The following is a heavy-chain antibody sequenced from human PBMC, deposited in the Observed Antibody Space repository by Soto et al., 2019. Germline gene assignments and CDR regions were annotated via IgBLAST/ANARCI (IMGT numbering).Heavy chain of an antibody. CDR3: AREVRDIVVVVAATANQYYFDY. V-gene: IGHV1-3*01. CDR1: GYTLTSYA. CDR2: INAGNGNT. D-gene: IGHD2-15*01. Sequence: ASVKGSCKASGYTLTSYAVHWVRQAPGQRLEWMGWINAGNGNTKYSQKFQGRVTITRDTSASTAYMELSSLRSEDTAVYYCAREVRDIVVVVAATANQYYFDYWGQGTLVTVSS. J-gene: IGHJ4*02.